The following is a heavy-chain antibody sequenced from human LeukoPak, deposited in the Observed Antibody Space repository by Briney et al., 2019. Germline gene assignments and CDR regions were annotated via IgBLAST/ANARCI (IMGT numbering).Heavy chain of an antibody. CDR3: TSRFLGGAFDM. CDR1: GGSISSGGYY. V-gene: IGHV4-30-2*01. Sequence: PSQTLSLTCTVSGGSISSGGYYWSWIRQPPGKGLEWIGYIYHSGSTYYNPSLKSRVTISVDRSKNQFSLKLSSVTAADTAVYYCTSRFLGGAFDMWGQGTMVTVSS. J-gene: IGHJ3*02. CDR2: IYHSGST. D-gene: IGHD3-10*01.